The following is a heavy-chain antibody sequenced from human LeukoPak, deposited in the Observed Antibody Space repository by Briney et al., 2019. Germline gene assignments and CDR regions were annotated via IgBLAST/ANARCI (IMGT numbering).Heavy chain of an antibody. CDR1: GGSISSSSYY. V-gene: IGHV4-39*01. CDR3: ARPARVGYCNSTSCPFDY. Sequence: SETLSLTCTVSGGSISSSSYYWGWIRQPPGKGLEWIGSIYYSGSTYYNPSLRSRVTISVDTSKNQFSLKLSSVTAADTAVYYCARPARVGYCNSTSCPFDYWGQGTLVTVSS. CDR2: IYYSGST. D-gene: IGHD2-2*01. J-gene: IGHJ4*02.